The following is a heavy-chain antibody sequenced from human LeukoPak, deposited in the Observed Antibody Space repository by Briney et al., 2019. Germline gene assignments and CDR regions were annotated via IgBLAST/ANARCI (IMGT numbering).Heavy chain of an antibody. D-gene: IGHD6-6*01. CDR3: ARDGGGSSARPTHYYFDY. CDR2: IWYDGSNK. Sequence: GGSLRLSCAASGFTFSTYGMHWVRQAPGKGLEWVALIWYDGSNKFYADSVKGRFTISRDNSKNTLYLQMNSLRAEDTAVYYCARDGGGSSARPTHYYFDYWGQGTLVPVSS. CDR1: GFTFSTYG. V-gene: IGHV3-33*08. J-gene: IGHJ4*02.